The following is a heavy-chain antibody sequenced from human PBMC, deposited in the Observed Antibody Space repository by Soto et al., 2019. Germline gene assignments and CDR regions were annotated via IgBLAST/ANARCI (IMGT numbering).Heavy chain of an antibody. V-gene: IGHV2-70*01. CDR1: GFSMSTSGVC. J-gene: IGHJ5*02. CDR3: ARIMAAYEGWFDP. D-gene: IGHD5-12*01. CDR2: IDWDDDK. Sequence: VCVPTRVNHTQTLTLTCNFSGFSMSTSGVCVSWIRQPPGKALEWLALIDWDDDKYYSTSLKTRLTISKDTSKNQVVLTMTNMDPVDTATYYCARIMAAYEGWFDPWGQGTLVTVSS.